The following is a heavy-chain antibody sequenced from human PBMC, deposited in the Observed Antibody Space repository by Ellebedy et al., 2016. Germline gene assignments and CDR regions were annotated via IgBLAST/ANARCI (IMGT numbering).Heavy chain of an antibody. Sequence: SETLSLTCTASGDSISYSGYYWGWIRQHPGKGLEWIGYIYYSGSTYYNPSLKSRVTISVDTSKNQFSLKLNSVTAADTAVYHCARAPPRGHIGMETDVPGNLDVWGQGTTVTVSS. CDR2: IYYSGST. V-gene: IGHV4-31*03. CDR1: GDSISYSGYY. J-gene: IGHJ6*02. CDR3: ARAPPRGHIGMETDVPGNLDV. D-gene: IGHD2-21*02.